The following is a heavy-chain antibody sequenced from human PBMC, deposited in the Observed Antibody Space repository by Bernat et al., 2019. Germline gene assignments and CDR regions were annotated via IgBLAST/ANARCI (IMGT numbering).Heavy chain of an antibody. V-gene: IGHV3-33*01. CDR1: GFTFSSYG. CDR2: IWYDGSNK. J-gene: IGHJ4*02. D-gene: IGHD3-10*01. CDR3: AREREGLWFGTFDY. Sequence: QVQLVESGGGVVQPGRSLRLSCAASGFTFSSYGMHWVRQAPGKGLEWVAVIWYDGSNKYYADSVKGRFPISRDNSKNTLYLQMNSLRAEDTAVYYCAREREGLWFGTFDYWGQGTLVTVSS.